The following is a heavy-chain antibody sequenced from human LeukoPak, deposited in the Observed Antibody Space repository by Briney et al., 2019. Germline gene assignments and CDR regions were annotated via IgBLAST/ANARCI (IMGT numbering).Heavy chain of an antibody. J-gene: IGHJ5*02. D-gene: IGHD2-2*01. V-gene: IGHV3-23*01. CDR3: AKGPVWGYCSSTSCPKSTHNWFDP. CDR2: ITVSGGRT. CDR1: GFASSSYA. Sequence: GSPRLSSAPSGFASSSYAMRWGREAPGKRVEWVSAITVSGGRTNSTDSVKGRCTISRDNSKNSLYLQMNSLRDEDTAVYDCAKGPVWGYCSSTSCPKSTHNWFDPWGEGTLVTVSS.